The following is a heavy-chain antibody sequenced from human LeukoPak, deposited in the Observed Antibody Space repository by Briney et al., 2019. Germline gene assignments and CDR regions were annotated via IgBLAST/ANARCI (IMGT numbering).Heavy chain of an antibody. D-gene: IGHD3-22*01. J-gene: IGHJ4*02. CDR2: IYYRGST. V-gene: IGHV4-31*01. Sequence: SETLSLTCTVSGGSISSGGYYWSWLRQHPGKGLEWIGYIYYRGSTYYNPSLKSQVTISVDTSKNQFSLKLSSVTAADTAVYYGARALNYYDSSGYYDYWGQGTLVTVSS. CDR3: ARALNYYDSSGYYDY. CDR1: GGSISSGGYY.